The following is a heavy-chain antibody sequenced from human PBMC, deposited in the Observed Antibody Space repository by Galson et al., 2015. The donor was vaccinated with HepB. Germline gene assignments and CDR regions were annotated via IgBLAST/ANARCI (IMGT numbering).Heavy chain of an antibody. CDR3: AREEYGSGWYGSELGNWFDP. Sequence: SLRLSCAASRFTFSAYAMHWVRQAPGKGLEWVAFISNDGNNKYYADSVKGRFTISRANSKNTVYLQMNRLRFEDTAIYYCAREEYGSGWYGSELGNWFDPWGQGTLVTVSS. D-gene: IGHD6-19*01. CDR2: ISNDGNNK. CDR1: RFTFSAYA. V-gene: IGHV3-30*14. J-gene: IGHJ5*02.